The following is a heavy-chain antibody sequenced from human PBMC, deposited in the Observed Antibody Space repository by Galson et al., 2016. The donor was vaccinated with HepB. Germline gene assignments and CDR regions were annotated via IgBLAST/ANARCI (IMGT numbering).Heavy chain of an antibody. Sequence: SLRLSCAGSGFTFNGYNMNWVRQAPGKGPEWVLSISSGSSYIYYADSVKGRFTISRDNAKNSLYLQMNSLRAEDTAVYYCAREPVRLDDLLTGPPKNPDYWGQGTLVTVSS. CDR1: GFTFNGYN. D-gene: IGHD3-9*01. V-gene: IGHV3-21*01. CDR3: AREPVRLDDLLTGPPKNPDY. CDR2: ISSGSSYI. J-gene: IGHJ4*02.